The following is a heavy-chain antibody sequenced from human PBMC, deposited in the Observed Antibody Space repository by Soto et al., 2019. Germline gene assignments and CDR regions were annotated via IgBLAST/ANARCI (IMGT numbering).Heavy chain of an antibody. CDR3: ARGRPNYAVHFDY. D-gene: IGHD1-7*01. V-gene: IGHV1-69*13. Sequence: ASVKVSCKASGGTFSSYAISWVRQAPGQGLEWMGGIIPIFGTANYAQKFQGRVTITADESTSTAYMELSSLRSEDTAVYYCARGRPNYAVHFDYWGQGTLVTVPQ. CDR1: GGTFSSYA. CDR2: IIPIFGTA. J-gene: IGHJ4*02.